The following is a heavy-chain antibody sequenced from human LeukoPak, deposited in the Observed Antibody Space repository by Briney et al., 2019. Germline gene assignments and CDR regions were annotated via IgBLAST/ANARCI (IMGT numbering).Heavy chain of an antibody. V-gene: IGHV4-59*01. Sequence: SETLSLTCTVSGGSISSYYWSWIRQPPGKGLEWIGYIYYSGSTNYNPSLKSRVTISVDTSKNQFSLKLSSVTAADTAVYYCARARSSWNFADWGRGTLVTVSS. J-gene: IGHJ4*02. CDR1: GGSISSYY. D-gene: IGHD6-13*01. CDR2: IYYSGST. CDR3: ARARSSWNFAD.